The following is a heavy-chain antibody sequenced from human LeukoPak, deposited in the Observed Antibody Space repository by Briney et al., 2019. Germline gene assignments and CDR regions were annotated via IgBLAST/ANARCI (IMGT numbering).Heavy chain of an antibody. CDR1: GYSFTSYW. CDR2: IYPGDSDT. Sequence: GESLKISCKGSGYSFTSYWIGWARRMPGKGLDGMGIIYPGDSDTRYSPSFQGQVNISADQFISTAYLQWSSLKASDNAMYYCARAQGYYDSSGYYRAAFDIWGQGTMVTVSS. D-gene: IGHD3-22*01. CDR3: ARAQGYYDSSGYYRAAFDI. J-gene: IGHJ3*02. V-gene: IGHV5-51*01.